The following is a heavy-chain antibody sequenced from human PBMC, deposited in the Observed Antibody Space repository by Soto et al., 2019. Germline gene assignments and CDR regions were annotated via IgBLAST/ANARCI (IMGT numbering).Heavy chain of an antibody. CDR3: ARGSGIVALPGELQDVKYDY. V-gene: IGHV4-34*01. D-gene: IGHD2-21*01. CDR1: GQSFSGHS. Sequence: QVQLQQWGAGLEKPSETLSLSCAVYGQSFSGHSWAWIRQPPGKELEWIGEINESGSTYYNPSLKSRVTISTDTSKNQFSLKLSSVSAADTAAYFCARGSGIVALPGELQDVKYDYWGQGTLVNVSS. CDR2: INESGST. J-gene: IGHJ4*02.